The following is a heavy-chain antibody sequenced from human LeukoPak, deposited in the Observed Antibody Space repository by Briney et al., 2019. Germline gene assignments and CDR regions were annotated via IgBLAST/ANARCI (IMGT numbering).Heavy chain of an antibody. J-gene: IGHJ4*02. CDR1: GGSISSYF. CDR2: IYYSGST. CDR3: ARRQGDY. V-gene: IGHV4-59*08. Sequence: KPSETLSLTCTVSGGSISSYFWSWIRQPPGKGLEWIGYIYYSGSTNYNPSLKSRVTISVDTSKNQFSLKPSSVTAADTAVYYCARRQGDYWGQGTLVTVSS.